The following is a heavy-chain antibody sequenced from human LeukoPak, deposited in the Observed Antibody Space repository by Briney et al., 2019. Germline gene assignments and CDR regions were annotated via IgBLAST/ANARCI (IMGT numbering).Heavy chain of an antibody. CDR3: AKDIVVVVAAMDY. CDR1: GFTFDDYA. CDR2: ISWNSGSI. V-gene: IGHV3-9*01. J-gene: IGHJ4*02. D-gene: IGHD2-15*01. Sequence: GGSLRLSCAASGFTFDDYAMHWVRQAPGKGLEWVSGISWNSGSIGYADSVKGRFTISRDNAKNSLYLQMNSLRAEDTAVYYCAKDIVVVVAAMDYWGQGTLVTVSS.